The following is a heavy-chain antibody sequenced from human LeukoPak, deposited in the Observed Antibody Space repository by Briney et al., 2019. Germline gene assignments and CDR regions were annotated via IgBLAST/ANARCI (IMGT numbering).Heavy chain of an antibody. D-gene: IGHD6-13*01. J-gene: IGHJ4*02. Sequence: GGSLRLSCAASGFTFSSYSMNWVRQASGKGLEWVLSISTTSDYIYYADSLTGRLTISRDNAKNSLYLQMNSLRAEDTAVYYCARGGIYSQGFDSWGQGTLVTVSS. V-gene: IGHV3-21*01. CDR2: ISTTSDYI. CDR1: GFTFSSYS. CDR3: ARGGIYSQGFDS.